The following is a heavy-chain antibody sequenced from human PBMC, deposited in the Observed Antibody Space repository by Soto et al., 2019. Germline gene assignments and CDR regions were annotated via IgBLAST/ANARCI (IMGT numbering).Heavy chain of an antibody. CDR1: GYTFTNHG. CDR3: ARMESFGSLNWFDP. Sequence: ASVKVSCKTSGYTFTNHGINWVRQAPGQGLEWMGWINPYNANTNYAQKLQGRVTMTTDTSTSTAYMELNSLTSEDTAIYYCARMESFGSLNWFDPWGRGTLVTVSS. CDR2: INPYNANT. V-gene: IGHV1-18*04. D-gene: IGHD5-18*01. J-gene: IGHJ5*02.